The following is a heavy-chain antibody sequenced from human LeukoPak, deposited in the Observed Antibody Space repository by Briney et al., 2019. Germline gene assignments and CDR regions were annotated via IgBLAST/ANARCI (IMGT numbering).Heavy chain of an antibody. V-gene: IGHV4-59*10. Sequence: SETLSLTCAVYGGSFSGYYWSWIRQPAGKGLEWIGRIYTSGSTNYNPSLKSRVTMSVDTSKNQFSLKLSSVTAADTAVYYCARGLFIRYFDWFQSYDNWFDPWGQGTLVTVSS. CDR2: IYTSGST. J-gene: IGHJ5*02. CDR3: ARGLFIRYFDWFQSYDNWFDP. D-gene: IGHD3-9*01. CDR1: GGSFSGYY.